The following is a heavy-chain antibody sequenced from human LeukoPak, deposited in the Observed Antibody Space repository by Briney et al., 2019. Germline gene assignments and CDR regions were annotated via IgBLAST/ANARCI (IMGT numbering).Heavy chain of an antibody. Sequence: GGSLRLSCAASGFIFSDYSMNWVRQAPGKGLEWTSYIGLSSGRTMYADSVKGRFTISGDNAKNSLYLQMNSLRVEDTAVYFCARDHNYAFDNWGQGILVTASS. CDR2: IGLSSGRT. J-gene: IGHJ4*02. CDR1: GFIFSDYS. CDR3: ARDHNYAFDN. D-gene: IGHD1-1*01. V-gene: IGHV3-48*04.